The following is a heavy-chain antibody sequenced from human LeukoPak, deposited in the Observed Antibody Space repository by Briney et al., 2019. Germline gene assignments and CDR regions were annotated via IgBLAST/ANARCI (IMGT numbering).Heavy chain of an antibody. CDR3: ARGTKEFMVRGVPPLY. D-gene: IGHD3-10*01. J-gene: IGHJ4*02. Sequence: GGSLRLSCAASGFTFSSYSMNWVRQAPGKGLEWVSYISSSSSTIYYADSVKGRFTISRDNAKNSLYLQMNSLRAEDTAVYYCARGTKEFMVRGVPPLYWGQGTLVTVSS. CDR1: GFTFSSYS. CDR2: ISSSSSTI. V-gene: IGHV3-48*04.